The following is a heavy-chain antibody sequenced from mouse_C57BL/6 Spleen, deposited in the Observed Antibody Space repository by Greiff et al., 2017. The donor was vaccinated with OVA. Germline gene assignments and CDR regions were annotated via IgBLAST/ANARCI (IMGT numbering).Heavy chain of an antibody. V-gene: IGHV1-5*01. D-gene: IGHD4-1*01. Sequence: VQLQQSGTVLARPGASVKMSCKTSGYTFTSYWMHWVKQRPGQGLEWIGAIYPGTSDTSYNQKFKGKANLTAVPSASTAYMELSRLTNEDSAVYYCTRGANWDDFDYGGQGTTLTGSS. CDR3: TRGANWDDFDY. J-gene: IGHJ2*01. CDR2: IYPGTSDT. CDR1: GYTFTSYW.